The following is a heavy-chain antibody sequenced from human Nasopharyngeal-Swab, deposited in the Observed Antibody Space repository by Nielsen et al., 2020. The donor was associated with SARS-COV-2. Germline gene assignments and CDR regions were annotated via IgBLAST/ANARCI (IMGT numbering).Heavy chain of an antibody. J-gene: IGHJ3*02. D-gene: IGHD6-25*01. CDR1: GGSISSGGYY. CDR3: ARGPRQRGAFDI. Sequence: LRLSCTVSGGSISSGGYYWSWIRQHPGKGLEWIGYIYYSGSTYYNPSLKSRVTISVDTSKNQFSLKLSSVTAADTAVYYCARGPRQRGAFDIWGQGTMVTVSS. CDR2: IYYSGST. V-gene: IGHV4-31*03.